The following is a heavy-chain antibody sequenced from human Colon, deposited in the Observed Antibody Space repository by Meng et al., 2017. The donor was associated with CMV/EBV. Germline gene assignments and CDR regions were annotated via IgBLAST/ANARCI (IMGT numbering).Heavy chain of an antibody. CDR1: GFSLRTSGMR. Sequence: SGPTLVKPTQTLTLTCTFSGFSLRTSGMRVSWIRQPPGKALEWLARIDWDDDKFYSTSLKTRLTISKDTSKNQVVLTMTNMDPVDTATYYCARLRSYCSSTSCYYWFDPWGQGTRV. J-gene: IGHJ5*02. D-gene: IGHD2-2*01. CDR3: ARLRSYCSSTSCYYWFDP. CDR2: IDWDDDK. V-gene: IGHV2-70D*14.